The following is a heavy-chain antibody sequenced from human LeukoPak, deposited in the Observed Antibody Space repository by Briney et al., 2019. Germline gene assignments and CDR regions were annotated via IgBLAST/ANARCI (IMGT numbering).Heavy chain of an antibody. Sequence: GGSLRLSCAASGFTFSSYAMSWVRQTPGKGLEWVSAISGSGGSIYYADSVKGRFTISRDNSKNTLYLQMNSLRAEDTAVYYCAKWVLKIVEPAADDFDYWGQGTLVTVSS. CDR1: GFTFSSYA. CDR3: AKWVLKIVEPAADDFDY. V-gene: IGHV3-23*01. J-gene: IGHJ4*02. D-gene: IGHD2-2*01. CDR2: ISGSGGSI.